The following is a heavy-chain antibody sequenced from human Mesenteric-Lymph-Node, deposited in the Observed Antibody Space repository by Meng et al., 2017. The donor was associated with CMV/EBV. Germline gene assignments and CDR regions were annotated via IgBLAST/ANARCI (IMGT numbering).Heavy chain of an antibody. V-gene: IGHV3-33*08. Sequence: GGSLRLSCAASGFTFSSYIMHWVRQPPGKGLEWVAFIAYDGGSNKDYADSVKGRFTISRDNSKNTVYLQMNSLRDEDTAVYYCARGGPEAGGEMPTRGFDHWGPGTQVTVSS. J-gene: IGHJ4*02. CDR3: ARGGPEAGGEMPTRGFDH. CDR2: IAYDGGSNK. D-gene: IGHD3-10*01. CDR1: GFTFSSYI.